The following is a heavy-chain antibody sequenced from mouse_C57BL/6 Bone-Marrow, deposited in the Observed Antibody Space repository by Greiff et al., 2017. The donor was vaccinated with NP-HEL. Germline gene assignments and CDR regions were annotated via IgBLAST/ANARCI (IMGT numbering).Heavy chain of an antibody. CDR1: GFNIKNTY. D-gene: IGHD2-2*01. CDR3: ARREGSTMGTTKVYFDY. V-gene: IGHV14-3*01. Sequence: VQLQQSVAELVRPGASVKLSCTASGFNIKNTYMHWVKQRPEQGLEWIGRIDPANGNTKYAPKFQGKATITADTSSNTAYLQLSSLTSEDTAIYYCARREGSTMGTTKVYFDYWGQGTTLTVSS. CDR2: IDPANGNT. J-gene: IGHJ2*01.